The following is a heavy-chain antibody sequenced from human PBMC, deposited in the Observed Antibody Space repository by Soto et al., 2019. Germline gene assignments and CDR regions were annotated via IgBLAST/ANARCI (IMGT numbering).Heavy chain of an antibody. CDR2: IYWDDDK. CDR1: GFSLSTSGVG. Sequence: QITLKESGPTLVKPTQTLTLTCTFSGFSLSTSGVGVGWIRQPPGKALDWLALIYWDDDKRYSPPLKSRLTITQDPSKNQVVLTLTNMDPVDTATYYCAHRPSSCSGGSCYSGFDYWGQGTLVTVSS. V-gene: IGHV2-5*02. J-gene: IGHJ4*02. D-gene: IGHD2-15*01. CDR3: AHRPSSCSGGSCYSGFDY.